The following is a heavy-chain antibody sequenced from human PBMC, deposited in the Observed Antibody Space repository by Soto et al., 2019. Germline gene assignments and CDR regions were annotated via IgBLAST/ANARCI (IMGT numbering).Heavy chain of an antibody. CDR3: ARERVVVPATIFYYYALDV. CDR1: GFTFSGHG. V-gene: IGHV3-7*03. J-gene: IGHJ6*02. CDR2: VRQDGSKR. D-gene: IGHD2-15*01. Sequence: PGGSLRLSCAASGFTFSGHGMHWVRQAPGKGLEWVANVRQDGSKRYYGDSVKGRFTMTRDNAKNSLYLQMNSLRAEDTAVYYCARERVVVPATIFYYYALDVWGQGTTVTVS.